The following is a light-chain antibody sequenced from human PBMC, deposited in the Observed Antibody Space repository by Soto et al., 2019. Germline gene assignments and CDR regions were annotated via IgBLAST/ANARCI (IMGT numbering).Light chain of an antibody. J-gene: IGLJ2*01. CDR3: TSYTTSATVA. CDR2: DVT. Sequence: QSALTQPASVSGSPGQSITISCTGTSSDIGTYDYVSWYQQYPGKVPQLIIYDVTNRPSGVSNRFSGSKSGKTASLTISGLQAEDEAEYYCTSYTTSATVAIGGGTKLTVL. CDR1: SSDIGTYDY. V-gene: IGLV2-14*03.